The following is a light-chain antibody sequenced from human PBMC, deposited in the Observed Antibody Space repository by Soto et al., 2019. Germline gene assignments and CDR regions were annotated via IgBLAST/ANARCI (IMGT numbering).Light chain of an antibody. V-gene: IGKV3-15*01. CDR3: QHYNNWPLP. CDR2: ATS. J-gene: IGKJ4*01. CDR1: QSVSSN. Sequence: TQFPGTISVSPGTRATLSCRASQSVSSNLAWYQQKPGQTPRLLIYATSTRATGIPARFSGSGSGTEFTLTISSLQSEDFAVYYCQHYNNWPLPFGGGGKV.